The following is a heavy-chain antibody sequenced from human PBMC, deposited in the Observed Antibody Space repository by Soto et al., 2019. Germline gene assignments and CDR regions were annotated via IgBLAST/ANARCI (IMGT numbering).Heavy chain of an antibody. CDR3: ARVPRDSSGYRGFDP. D-gene: IGHD3-22*01. CDR1: GGSISSYY. J-gene: IGHJ5*02. CDR2: IYYSGST. Sequence: QVQLQESGPGLVKPSETLSLTCTVSGGSISSYYWSWIRQPPGKGLEWIGYIYYSGSTNYNPSLKSRVTISVDTSKNQFSLKLRSVTAADTAVYYCARVPRDSSGYRGFDPWGQGTLVTVSS. V-gene: IGHV4-59*01.